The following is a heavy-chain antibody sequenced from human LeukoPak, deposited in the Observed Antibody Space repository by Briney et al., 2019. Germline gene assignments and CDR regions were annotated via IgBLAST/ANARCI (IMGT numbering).Heavy chain of an antibody. CDR1: GFNFENYA. CDR2: ISWNSITI. V-gene: IGHV3-9*01. J-gene: IGHJ4*02. CDR3: VCQEWELPGG. D-gene: IGHD1-26*01. Sequence: GRSLRLSCAASGFNFENYAMHWVRQAPGKGLEWVSGISWNSITIGYADSVKGRFTISKDNAKNSLYLQMNSLRAEDTAVYYCVCQEWELPGGWGQGTLVTVSS.